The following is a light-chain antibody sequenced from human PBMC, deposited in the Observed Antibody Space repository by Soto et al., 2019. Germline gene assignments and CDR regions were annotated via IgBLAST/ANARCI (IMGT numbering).Light chain of an antibody. V-gene: IGKV3-15*01. Sequence: EIVMTQSPATLSVSPGERATLSCRASQSVSSKLAWYQQKPGQAPRLLIYGASTRATGIPARFSGSGSGTEFTLTISSLQSEDFAVYYCHQYDDGPYTFGQGTKVDIK. J-gene: IGKJ2*01. CDR1: QSVSSK. CDR2: GAS. CDR3: HQYDDGPYT.